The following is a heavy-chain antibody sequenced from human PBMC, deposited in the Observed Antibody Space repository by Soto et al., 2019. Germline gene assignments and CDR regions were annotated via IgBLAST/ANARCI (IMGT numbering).Heavy chain of an antibody. J-gene: IGHJ3*02. Sequence: ASVKVSCKVSGYTLTELSMHWVRRAPGKGREWMGGFDPEDGETIYAQKFQGRVTMTEDTSTDTAYMELSSLRAEDTAVYYCARVQDVYGAFDIWGQGTLVTVSS. CDR2: FDPEDGET. CDR3: ARVQDVYGAFDI. V-gene: IGHV1-24*01. CDR1: GYTLTELS. D-gene: IGHD1-20*01.